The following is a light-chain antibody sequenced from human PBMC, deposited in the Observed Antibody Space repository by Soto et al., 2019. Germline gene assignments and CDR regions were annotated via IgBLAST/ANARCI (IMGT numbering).Light chain of an antibody. CDR2: KNN. CDR3: AAWDDSLSGHL. Sequence: QSVLTQPPSASGTPGQKVSISCSGSGSNIGSNYVYWYQKLPGTAPKLLIYKNNQRPSGVPDRFSGSKSDTSASLAISGLRSEDEADYYCAAWDDSLSGHLFGTGTKLTVL. V-gene: IGLV1-47*01. CDR1: GSNIGSNY. J-gene: IGLJ1*01.